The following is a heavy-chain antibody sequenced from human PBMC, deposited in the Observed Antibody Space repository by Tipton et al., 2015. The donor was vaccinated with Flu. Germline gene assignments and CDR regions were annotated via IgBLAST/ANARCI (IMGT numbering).Heavy chain of an antibody. D-gene: IGHD3-10*02. Sequence: TLSLTCSVSGDSIGSNYYWGWIRQPPGKGLQWIGNVHRTGGAYYNPSLTTRVTISVDTSKNQFSLRLTSVTAADTAVYYCARHTGESVRGVIDYWGQGNLVIVSS. CDR3: ARHTGESVRGVIDY. CDR2: VHRTGGA. CDR1: GDSIGSNYY. V-gene: IGHV4-38-2*01. J-gene: IGHJ4*02.